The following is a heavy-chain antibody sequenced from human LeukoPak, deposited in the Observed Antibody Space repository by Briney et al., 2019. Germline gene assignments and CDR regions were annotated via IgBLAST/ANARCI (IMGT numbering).Heavy chain of an antibody. D-gene: IGHD1-26*01. CDR3: ARDGRFAAYEPDY. J-gene: IGHJ4*02. CDR2: ISAYDGNT. CDR1: GLTFSNYG. V-gene: IGHV1-18*01. Sequence: ASVKVSCKASGLTFSNYGITWVRQAPGQGLEWVGWISAYDGNTNYAQKFQGRATMTTDTSTSTAHMELRSLRYDDTAVYYCARDGRFAAYEPDYWGQGTLVTVSS.